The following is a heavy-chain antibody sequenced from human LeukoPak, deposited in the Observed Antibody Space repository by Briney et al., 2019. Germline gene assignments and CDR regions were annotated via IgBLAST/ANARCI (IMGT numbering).Heavy chain of an antibody. CDR1: GFTFSSYS. V-gene: IGHV3-21*01. CDR2: ISSSSSYI. D-gene: IGHD3-3*01. CDR3: ARSARLMKGVVEVTALDD. J-gene: IGHJ4*02. Sequence: GGSLRLSCAASGFTFSSYSMNWVRQAPGKGLEWVSSISSSSSYIYYADSVKGRFTISRDNAKNSVYLEMNSLRADDTAVYYCARSARLMKGVVEVTALDDWGQGTLVTVSS.